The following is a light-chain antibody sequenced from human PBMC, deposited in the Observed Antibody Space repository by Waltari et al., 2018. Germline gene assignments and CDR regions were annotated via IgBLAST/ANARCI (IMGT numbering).Light chain of an antibody. CDR2: TAS. CDR1: QSISSW. J-gene: IGKJ1*01. CDR3: QQYNTLQWT. Sequence: DIQMTQSPSTLSASVGDRVTITCRASQSISSWLAWYQQKPGKAPKILIYTASSLESGVPSRFSGDGSGTEFTLTISSLQPDDFATYYCQQYNTLQWTFGQGTKVEIK. V-gene: IGKV1-5*03.